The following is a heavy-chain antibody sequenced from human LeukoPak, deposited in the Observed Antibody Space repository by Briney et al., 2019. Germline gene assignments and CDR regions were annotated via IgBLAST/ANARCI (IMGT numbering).Heavy chain of an antibody. V-gene: IGHV3-23*01. CDR3: AKDKGRYSGYTAFDY. D-gene: IGHD5-12*01. CDR1: GFTFSSYA. CDR2: ISGSGGST. J-gene: IGHJ4*02. Sequence: PGGSLRLSCAASGFTFSSYAMSWVRQAPGKGLEWVSAISGSGGSTYCADSVKGRFTISRDNSKNTLYLQMNSLRAEDTAVYYCAKDKGRYSGYTAFDYWGQGTLVTVSS.